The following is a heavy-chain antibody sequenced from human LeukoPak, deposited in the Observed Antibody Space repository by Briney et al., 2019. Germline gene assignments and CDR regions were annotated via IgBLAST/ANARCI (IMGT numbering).Heavy chain of an antibody. CDR2: IKSKIDGETT. CDR1: GLTFTDAW. Sequence: GGSLRLSCAASGLTFTDAWMSRVRQAPGKGLEWVGRIKSKIDGETTDYSAPVKGRFTILRDDSKDTLYLQMNSLKTEDTALYYCTTDGGHWGQGTLVAVSS. V-gene: IGHV3-15*01. D-gene: IGHD3-10*01. CDR3: TTDGGH. J-gene: IGHJ4*02.